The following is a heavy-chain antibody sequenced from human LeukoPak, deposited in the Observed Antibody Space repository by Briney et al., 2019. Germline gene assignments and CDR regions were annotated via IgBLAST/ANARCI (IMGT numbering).Heavy chain of an antibody. D-gene: IGHD6-13*01. V-gene: IGHV4-34*01. CDR1: GGSFGVYY. CDR2: INHSGST. J-gene: IGHJ4*02. CDR3: AREGSSSGLLGFDY. Sequence: SETLSLTCAVYGGSFGVYYWSWIRQPPGKGLEWIGEINHSGSTNYNPSLKSRVAISVDTSKNQFSLKLSSVTAADTAVYYCAREGSSSGLLGFDYWGQGTLVTVSS.